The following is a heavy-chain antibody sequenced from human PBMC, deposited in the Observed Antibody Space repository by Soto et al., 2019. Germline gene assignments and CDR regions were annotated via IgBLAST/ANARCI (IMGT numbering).Heavy chain of an antibody. V-gene: IGHV1-69*12. CDR2: IIPIFGTA. CDR1: GGTFSSYA. Sequence: QVQLVQSGAEVKKPGSSVKVSCKASGGTFSSYAISWVRQAPGQGLEWMGGIIPIFGTANYAQKFQGRVTITADDTTSTAYLELSSLRSEDTAVYYCAAPCGSGSYYNGFDYWGQGTLVTVSS. J-gene: IGHJ4*02. D-gene: IGHD3-10*01. CDR3: AAPCGSGSYYNGFDY.